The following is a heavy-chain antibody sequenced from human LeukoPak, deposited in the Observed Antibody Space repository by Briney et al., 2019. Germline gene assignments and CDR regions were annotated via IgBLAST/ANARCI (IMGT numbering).Heavy chain of an antibody. CDR1: GGSFSGYY. D-gene: IGHD4/OR15-4a*01. CDR3: TRLKDFANADH. CDR2: INHSGST. Sequence: SETLSLTCAVYGGSFSGYYWSWIRQPPGKGLEWIGEINHSGSTNYNPSLKSRVTISVDTSKNQFSLKVSSVTAADTAVYYCTRLKDFANADHWGQGTLVTVSS. J-gene: IGHJ4*02. V-gene: IGHV4-34*01.